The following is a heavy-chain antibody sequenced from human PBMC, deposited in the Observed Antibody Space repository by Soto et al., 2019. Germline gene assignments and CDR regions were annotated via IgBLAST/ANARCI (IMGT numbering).Heavy chain of an antibody. J-gene: IGHJ4*02. CDR1: GGSISSGGYY. D-gene: IGHD3-10*01. CDR3: ARWFGEFYRPSFDY. CDR2: IYYSGST. Sequence: QVQLQESGPGLVKPSQTLSLTCTVSGGSISSGGYYWSWIGQHPGKGLEWIGYIYYSGSTYYNPSLKSRVTISVDTSKNQFSLKLSSVTAADTAVYYCARWFGEFYRPSFDYWGQGTLVTVSS. V-gene: IGHV4-31*03.